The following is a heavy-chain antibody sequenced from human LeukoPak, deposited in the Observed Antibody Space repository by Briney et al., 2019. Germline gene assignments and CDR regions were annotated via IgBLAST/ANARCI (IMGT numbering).Heavy chain of an antibody. D-gene: IGHD5-18*01. CDR3: ARYSYDQGVGY. Sequence: PSETLSLTCTVSGGSISSGDYYWSWIRQPLGKGLEWIGYIYYSGSTYYNPSLKSRVTISVDTSKNQFSLKLSSVTAADTAVYYCARYSYDQGVGYWGQGTLVTVSS. V-gene: IGHV4-30-4*01. J-gene: IGHJ4*02. CDR1: GGSISSGDYY. CDR2: IYYSGST.